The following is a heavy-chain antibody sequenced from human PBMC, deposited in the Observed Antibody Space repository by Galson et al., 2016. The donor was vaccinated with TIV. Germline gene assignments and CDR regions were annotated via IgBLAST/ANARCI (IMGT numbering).Heavy chain of an antibody. V-gene: IGHV1-8*02. Sequence: SVKVSCKASGYTFTSYHINWVRQATGQGLEWMGWINPDSGNTGYVQKFQGRVTMTRNISASTVYMELSSLRSEDTAVYHCARSWSVVAPNWVDPWGQGTLVTVSS. J-gene: IGHJ5*02. CDR2: INPDSGNT. CDR1: GYTFTSYH. CDR3: ARSWSVVAPNWVDP. D-gene: IGHD2-2*01.